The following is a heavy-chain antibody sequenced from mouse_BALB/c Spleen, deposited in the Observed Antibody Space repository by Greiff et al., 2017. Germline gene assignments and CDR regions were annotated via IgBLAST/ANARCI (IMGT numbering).Heavy chain of an antibody. CDR2: ISSGSSTI. Sequence: EVMLVESGGDLVKPGGSRKLSCAASGFTFSSFGMHWVRQAPEKGLEWVAYISSGSSTIYYADTVKGRFTISRDNPKNTLFLQMTSLRSEDTAMYYCARGGYDVAMDYWGQGTSVTVSS. D-gene: IGHD2-2*01. V-gene: IGHV5-17*02. CDR3: ARGGYDVAMDY. CDR1: GFTFSSFG. J-gene: IGHJ4*01.